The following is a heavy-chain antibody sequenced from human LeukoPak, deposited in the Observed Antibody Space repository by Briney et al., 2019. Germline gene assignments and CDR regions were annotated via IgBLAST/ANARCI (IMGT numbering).Heavy chain of an antibody. CDR2: IYYSGST. D-gene: IGHD6-13*01. V-gene: IGHV4-39*07. Sequence: PSETLSLTCTVSGGSISSSSYYWAWIRQPPGKGLEWIGNIYYSGSTYYNPSLKSRVTISVDTSKNQFSLKLSSVTAADTAVYYCARVLAAAYFDYWGQGTLVTVSS. J-gene: IGHJ4*02. CDR3: ARVLAAAYFDY. CDR1: GGSISSSSYY.